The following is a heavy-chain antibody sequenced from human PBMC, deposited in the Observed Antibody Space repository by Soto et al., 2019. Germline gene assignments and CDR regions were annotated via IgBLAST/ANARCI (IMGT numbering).Heavy chain of an antibody. CDR2: IKSKTDSGTT. J-gene: IGHJ6*02. CDR3: TTGGAYYYSGMDV. V-gene: IGHV3-15*01. CDR1: GFTFSNTW. D-gene: IGHD3-3*01. Sequence: GGSLRLSCAASGFTFSNTWMSWVRQAPGKGLEWVGRIKSKTDSGTTDYAAHVKGRFTITSDDSKNTLYLQMNSLETEDTAVYYCTTGGAYYYSGMDVWGQGTTVTVSS.